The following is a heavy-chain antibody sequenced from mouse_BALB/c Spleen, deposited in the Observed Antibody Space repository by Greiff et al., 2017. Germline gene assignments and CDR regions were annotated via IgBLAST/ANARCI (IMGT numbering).Heavy chain of an antibody. CDR1: GFSLTSYG. D-gene: IGHD2-3*01. CDR2: IWAGGST. CDR3: ARGYDGYYVWYFDV. V-gene: IGHV2-9*02. Sequence: VQGVESGPGLVAPSQSLSITCTVSGFSLTSYGVHWVRQPPGKGLEWLGVIWAGGSTNYNSALMSRLSISKDNSKSQVFLKMNSLQTDDTAMYYCARGYDGYYVWYFDVWGAGTTVTVSS. J-gene: IGHJ1*01.